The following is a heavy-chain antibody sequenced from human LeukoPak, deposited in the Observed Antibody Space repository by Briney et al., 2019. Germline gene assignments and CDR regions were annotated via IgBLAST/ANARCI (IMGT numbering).Heavy chain of an antibody. Sequence: GGSLRLSCAASGFTFSSYGMHWVRQAPGKGLEWVAVVWYDGTNKYYADSVKGRFTISRDNSKNTLYLQMNSLRAEDTAVYYCARDPEWELLLGGRGIDYWGQGTLVTVSS. CDR3: ARDPEWELLLGGRGIDY. J-gene: IGHJ4*02. CDR2: VWYDGTNK. CDR1: GFTFSSYG. D-gene: IGHD1-26*01. V-gene: IGHV3-33*01.